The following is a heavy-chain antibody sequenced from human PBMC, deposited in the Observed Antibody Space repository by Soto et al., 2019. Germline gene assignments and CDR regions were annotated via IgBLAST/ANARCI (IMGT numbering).Heavy chain of an antibody. Sequence: SETLSLTCTVSGGSISSYYWSWIRQPPGKGLEWIGYIYYSGSTNYNPSLKSRVTISVDTSKNQFSLKLSSVTAADTAVYYCATSRDSSGYYYYFDYWGQGTLVTVSS. CDR1: GGSISSYY. V-gene: IGHV4-59*01. CDR3: ATSRDSSGYYYYFDY. D-gene: IGHD3-22*01. J-gene: IGHJ4*02. CDR2: IYYSGST.